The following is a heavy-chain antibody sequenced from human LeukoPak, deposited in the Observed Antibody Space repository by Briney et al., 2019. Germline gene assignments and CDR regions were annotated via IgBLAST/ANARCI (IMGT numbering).Heavy chain of an antibody. CDR2: IFYGGST. D-gene: IGHD6-19*01. J-gene: IGHJ6*03. V-gene: IGHV4-39*07. CDR3: ARDKRVAVAGTYIYYYMDV. CDR1: GGSISTSNYY. Sequence: HSETLSLTCTVSGGSISTSNYYWGWIRQPPGKGLEWIGNIFYGGSTYYSPSLRSRVTISLDTSRNQFSLKLSSVTAADTAVYYCARDKRVAVAGTYIYYYMDVWGNGTTVTISS.